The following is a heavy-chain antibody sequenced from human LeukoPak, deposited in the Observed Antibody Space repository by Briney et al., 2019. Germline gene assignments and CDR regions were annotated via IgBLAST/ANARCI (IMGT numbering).Heavy chain of an antibody. CDR2: INSRGTST. Sequence: GGSLRLSCAASGFTSSDYYMSWIRQAPGKGLEWVSYINSRGTSTYYADSVKGRFTISRDNAKNLLYLQMNSLRAEDTAVYYCARSGKQQLVPFDYWGQGTLVTVSS. J-gene: IGHJ4*02. CDR1: GFTSSDYY. D-gene: IGHD6-13*01. CDR3: ARSGKQQLVPFDY. V-gene: IGHV3-11*04.